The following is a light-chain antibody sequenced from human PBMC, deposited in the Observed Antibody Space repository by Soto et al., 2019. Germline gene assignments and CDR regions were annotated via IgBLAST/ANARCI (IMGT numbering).Light chain of an antibody. CDR2: AAS. V-gene: IGKV1-39*01. J-gene: IGKJ2*01. Sequence: DIQMTQSPSSLSASVGDRVTITCRSSQNILTYLNWYQQRAGEAPRFLIYAASNLQDGVPSRFSGSESGTDFTLTITSLQAEDVAVYYCQQYESTPPTFGQGTKLEIK. CDR1: QNILTY. CDR3: QQYESTPPT.